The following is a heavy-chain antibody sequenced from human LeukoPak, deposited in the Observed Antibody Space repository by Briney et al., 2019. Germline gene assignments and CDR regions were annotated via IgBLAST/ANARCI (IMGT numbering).Heavy chain of an antibody. Sequence: SETLSLTCPVSVDPFRRHYWSWIRQPAGQGLEWIGRVHASGYTSYNPSLQSRLTMSVDTSKNQFSLNLSSVTAADTAVYYCARDSSGSSVWYFDLWGRGTMVTVSS. V-gene: IGHV4-4*07. CDR1: VDPFRRHY. D-gene: IGHD6-6*01. CDR2: VHASGYT. CDR3: ARDSSGSSVWYFDL. J-gene: IGHJ2*01.